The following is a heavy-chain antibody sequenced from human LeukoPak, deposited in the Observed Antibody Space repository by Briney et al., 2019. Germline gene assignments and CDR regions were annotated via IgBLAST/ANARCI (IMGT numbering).Heavy chain of an antibody. CDR2: IIPIFGTA. CDR1: GGTFSSYA. D-gene: IGHD6-6*01. CDR3: TTRIAAHENTMRFDY. Sequence: SVNVSCKASGGTFSSYAISWVRQAPGQGLEWMGGIIPIFGTANYAQKFQGRVTITADESTSTAYMELSSLKTEDTAVYYCTTRIAAHENTMRFDYWGQGTLVTVSS. J-gene: IGHJ4*02. V-gene: IGHV1-69*13.